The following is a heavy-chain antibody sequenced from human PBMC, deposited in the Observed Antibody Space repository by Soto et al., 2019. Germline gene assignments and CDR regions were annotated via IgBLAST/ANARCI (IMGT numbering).Heavy chain of an antibody. J-gene: IGHJ4*02. D-gene: IGHD4-17*01. CDR3: ARDLDDSDFSFEF. CDR2: IYHSGDP. Sequence: QVQLQESGPGLVRPSGTLSLTCAVSGGSISSTNWWSWLRQPPGKGLEWLGQIYHSGDPTYNPSLNSRVTISVDKSKNQFSLKLRSVTAADTAVYYCARDLDDSDFSFEFWSQGTLVTVSS. V-gene: IGHV4-4*02. CDR1: GGSISSTNW.